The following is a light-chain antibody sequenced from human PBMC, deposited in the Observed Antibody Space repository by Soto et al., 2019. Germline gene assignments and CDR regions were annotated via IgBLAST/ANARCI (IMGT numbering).Light chain of an antibody. Sequence: ALTQPRSVSGSPGQSVTISCTGTSSDVGGYNYVSWYQQHPGKAPKLMIYDVSKRPSGVPDRFSGSKSGNTASLTISGLQAEDEAVYYCCSYAGSYTFYVFGTGTKVTVL. CDR1: SSDVGGYNY. J-gene: IGLJ1*01. CDR2: DVS. CDR3: CSYAGSYTFYV. V-gene: IGLV2-11*01.